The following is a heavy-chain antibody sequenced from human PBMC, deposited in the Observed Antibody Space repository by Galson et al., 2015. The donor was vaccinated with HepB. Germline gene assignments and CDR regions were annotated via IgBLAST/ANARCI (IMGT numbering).Heavy chain of an antibody. V-gene: IGHV3-48*03. Sequence: SLRLSCAASGFTFSSYEMNWVRQAPGKGLEWVSYISTSGSTIYYADSVKGRFTISRDNAKNSLYLQMNSLRAEDTAVYYCARGNYGDYFPYFDYWGQGTLVTVSS. CDR3: ARGNYGDYFPYFDY. J-gene: IGHJ4*02. D-gene: IGHD4-17*01. CDR1: GFTFSSYE. CDR2: ISTSGSTI.